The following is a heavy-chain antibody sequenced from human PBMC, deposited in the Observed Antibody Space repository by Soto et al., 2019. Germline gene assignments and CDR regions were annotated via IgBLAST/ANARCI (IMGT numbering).Heavy chain of an antibody. CDR1: GYTFSSYG. CDR2: ISAYNGNT. CDR3: ARSWVEQQLVFDYYYGMDV. Sequence: EASVKVSCKASGYTFSSYGISWVRQAPGQGLEWMGWISAYNGNTNYAQKLQGRVTMTTDTSTSTAYMELRSLRSDDTAVYYCARSWVEQQLVFDYYYGMDVWGQGTTVTVSS. V-gene: IGHV1-18*04. J-gene: IGHJ6*02. D-gene: IGHD6-13*01.